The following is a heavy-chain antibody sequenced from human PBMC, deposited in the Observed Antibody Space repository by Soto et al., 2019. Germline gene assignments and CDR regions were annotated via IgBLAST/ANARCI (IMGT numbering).Heavy chain of an antibody. CDR3: AKPSRVYLPITFDI. J-gene: IGHJ3*02. D-gene: IGHD6-13*01. V-gene: IGHV3-23*01. CDR2: ISGSGGNT. Sequence: EVQLLESGGGLVQPGGSLRLSCAAPGFTFSSYAMSWVRQAPGKGLGWVSAISGSGGNTYYADSVKGRFTISRDNSKNTLYLQMSSLRAEDTALSYCAKPSRVYLPITFDIWGQGTMVTVSS. CDR1: GFTFSSYA.